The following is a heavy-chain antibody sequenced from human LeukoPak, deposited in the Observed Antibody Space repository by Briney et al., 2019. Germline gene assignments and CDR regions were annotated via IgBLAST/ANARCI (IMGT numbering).Heavy chain of an antibody. D-gene: IGHD6-6*01. J-gene: IGHJ5*02. CDR1: GGSISRSGYY. V-gene: IGHV4-39*07. CDR3: ARSPLGGQLATNWFDP. CDR2: IYYSGST. Sequence: KPSETLSLTCTVSGGSISRSGYYWGWIRQTPGKGLVWIGSIYYSGSTYYKSSLKSRVTISLDTSKNQFSLKLSSVTAADTAVYYCARSPLGGQLATNWFDPWGQGTLVTVSS.